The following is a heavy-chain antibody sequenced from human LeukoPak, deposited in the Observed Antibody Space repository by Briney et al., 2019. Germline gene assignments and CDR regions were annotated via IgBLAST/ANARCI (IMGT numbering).Heavy chain of an antibody. J-gene: IGHJ4*02. V-gene: IGHV3-20*04. CDR1: GFTFGDYG. Sequence: PGGSLRLSCAASGFTFGDYGMSWVRQAPGKGLEWVAGINWNGGSTGYADSVRGRFTLSRDYAKNSLYLQMNSLRAEDTALYYCAGTDRLGAALLASFDYWGQGTLVTVSS. CDR3: AGTDRLGAALLASFDY. CDR2: INWNGGST. D-gene: IGHD3-16*01.